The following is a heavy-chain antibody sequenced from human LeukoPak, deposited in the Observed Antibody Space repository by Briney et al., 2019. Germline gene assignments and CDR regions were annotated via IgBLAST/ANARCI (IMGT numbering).Heavy chain of an antibody. V-gene: IGHV4-59*08. CDR2: IYYSGST. D-gene: IGHD3-3*01. CDR1: GGSVSSYY. CDR3: ARQLFGDDFWSGYRGDAFDI. Sequence: SETLSLTCTVSGGSVSSYYWSWIRQPPGKGLEWFGYIYYSGSTNYNPSLKSRVTISVDTSKNQFSLKLSSVTAADTAVYYCARQLFGDDFWSGYRGDAFDIWGQGTMVTVSS. J-gene: IGHJ3*02.